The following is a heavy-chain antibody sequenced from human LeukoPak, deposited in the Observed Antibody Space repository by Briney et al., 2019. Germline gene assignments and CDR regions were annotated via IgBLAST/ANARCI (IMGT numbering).Heavy chain of an antibody. J-gene: IGHJ4*02. V-gene: IGHV3-21*01. CDR2: ISTTSSYL. CDR1: GFTFSRYS. D-gene: IGHD3-10*01. Sequence: GGSLRLSCAAYGFTFSRYSMHWVRQAPGKGLEWVSAISTTSSYLFYADSVKGRFTISRDNAKNSLYLQMNSLRAEDTAVYYCARDSPNYYGSGSYFNYWGQGTLVTVSS. CDR3: ARDSPNYYGSGSYFNY.